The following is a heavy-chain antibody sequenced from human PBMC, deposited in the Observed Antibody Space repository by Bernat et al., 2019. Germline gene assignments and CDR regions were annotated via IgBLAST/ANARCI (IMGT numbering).Heavy chain of an antibody. Sequence: EVQLVESGGGLVQPGRSLRLSCTASGFTFGDYAMSWFRQAPGKGLEWVGFIRSKAYGGTTEYAASVKGRFTISRDDSKSIAYLQMNSLKTEDTAVYYCTRVSSGWWYYFDYWGQGTLVTVSS. CDR3: TRVSSGWWYYFDY. D-gene: IGHD6-19*01. CDR1: GFTFGDYA. J-gene: IGHJ4*02. V-gene: IGHV3-49*03. CDR2: IRSKAYGGTT.